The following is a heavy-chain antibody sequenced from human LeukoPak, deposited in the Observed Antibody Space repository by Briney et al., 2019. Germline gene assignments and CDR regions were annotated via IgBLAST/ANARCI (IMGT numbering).Heavy chain of an antibody. V-gene: IGHV4-59*01. CDR2: IYDSVSS. CDR1: GGSISTYY. CDR3: ARAGGYCGRISCPYYFDY. J-gene: IGHJ4*02. Sequence: PSQTLSLTCTVSGGSISTYYWSWIRQPPGKGLEWIGYIYDSVSSNYNPSLKSRVTIAVDRSKNHFSLKLSSVPAADTAVYYCARAGGYCGRISCPYYFDYWGQGSLVAVSS. D-gene: IGHD2-15*01.